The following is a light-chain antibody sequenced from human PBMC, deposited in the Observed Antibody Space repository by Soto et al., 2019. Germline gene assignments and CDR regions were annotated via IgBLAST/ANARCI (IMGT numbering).Light chain of an antibody. CDR3: SSYGGKYNYV. V-gene: IGLV2-8*01. Sequence: QSALTQPPSASGSPGQSVTISCTGTSTDVGGYNYVSWYQQYPGKAPKLMIYEVSKRPSGVTDRFSGSKSGNTASLTVSGHQAEDEAYYYCSSYGGKYNYVFGTGTKLTVL. CDR2: EVS. CDR1: STDVGGYNY. J-gene: IGLJ1*01.